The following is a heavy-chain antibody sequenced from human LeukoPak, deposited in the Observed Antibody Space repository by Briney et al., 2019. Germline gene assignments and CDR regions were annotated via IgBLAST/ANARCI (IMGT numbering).Heavy chain of an antibody. CDR1: GYTFTSYG. J-gene: IGHJ3*02. CDR3: ARRVAVARRDAFDI. Sequence: ASVNVSCKASGYTFTSYGISWVRQAPGQGLEWMGWISSYNGNTNYAQKLQGRVTMSTDTSTGTAYMELRSLRSDDTAVYYCARRVAVARRDAFDIWGQGTRVTVSS. D-gene: IGHD6-19*01. CDR2: ISSYNGNT. V-gene: IGHV1-18*01.